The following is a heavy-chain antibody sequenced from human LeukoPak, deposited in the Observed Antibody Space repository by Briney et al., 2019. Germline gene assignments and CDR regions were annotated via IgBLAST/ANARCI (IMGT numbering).Heavy chain of an antibody. V-gene: IGHV4-38-2*01. Sequence: PGGSLRLSCAASGFTFDDYGMSWVRQAPGKGLEWIGSIYHSGSTYYNPSLKSRVTISVDTSKNQFSLKLSSVTAADTAVYYCARAGFWVIAAAVAQAFDYWGQGTLVTVSS. CDR2: IYHSGST. J-gene: IGHJ4*02. CDR3: ARAGFWVIAAAVAQAFDY. CDR1: GFTFDDYG. D-gene: IGHD6-13*01.